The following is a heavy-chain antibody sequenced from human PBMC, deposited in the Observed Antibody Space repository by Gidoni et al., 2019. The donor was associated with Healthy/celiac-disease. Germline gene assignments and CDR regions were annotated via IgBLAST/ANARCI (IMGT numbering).Heavy chain of an antibody. J-gene: IGHJ4*02. CDR1: GGSFSGYY. CDR2: INHSGST. V-gene: IGHV4-34*01. D-gene: IGHD3-22*01. Sequence: QVQLQQWGAGLLKPSETLSLTCAVYGGSFSGYYWSWIRQPPGKGLEWIGEINHSGSTNYNPSLKSRVTISVDTSKNQFSLKLSSVTAADTAVYYCARGLPSMIVVVITPFYFDYWGQGTLVTVSS. CDR3: ARGLPSMIVVVITPFYFDY.